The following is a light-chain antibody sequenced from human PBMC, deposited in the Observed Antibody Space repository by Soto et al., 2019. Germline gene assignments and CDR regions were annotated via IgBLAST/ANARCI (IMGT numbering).Light chain of an antibody. J-gene: IGKJ1*01. CDR1: QSVSSSS. Sequence: EIVLTQSPGTLSLSPGERATLSCRASQSVSSSSLAWYQQKPGQAPRLLIYGASSRATGIPDRFSGSGSGTDFTLAISRLEPEDFAVYYCQQYGSSPGTFGQGTNVDIK. CDR2: GAS. V-gene: IGKV3-20*01. CDR3: QQYGSSPGT.